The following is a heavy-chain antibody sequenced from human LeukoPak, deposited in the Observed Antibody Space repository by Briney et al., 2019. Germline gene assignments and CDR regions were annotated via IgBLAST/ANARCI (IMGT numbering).Heavy chain of an antibody. CDR1: GGSISGSSYY. V-gene: IGHV4-39*01. CDR3: ARHGEIDYDFWSGYPYYFDY. J-gene: IGHJ4*02. CDR2: IYYSGST. D-gene: IGHD3-3*01. Sequence: PSETLSLTCTVSGGSISGSSYYWGWIRQPPGKGLEWIGSIYYSGSTYYNPSLKSRVTISVDTSKNQFSLKLSSVTAADTAVYYCARHGEIDYDFWSGYPYYFDYWGQGTLVTVSS.